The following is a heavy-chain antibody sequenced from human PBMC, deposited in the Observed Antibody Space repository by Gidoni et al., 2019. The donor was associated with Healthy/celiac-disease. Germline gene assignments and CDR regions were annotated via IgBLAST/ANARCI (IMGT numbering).Heavy chain of an antibody. CDR1: GGSFRGYY. CDR2: INHSGST. V-gene: IGHV4-34*01. CDR3: ARVWGLGDYYFDY. D-gene: IGHD3-16*01. J-gene: IGHJ4*02. Sequence: QVPLQQWGAGLLKPSETLSLTCAVYGGSFRGYYWSWIRQPPGKGLEWIGEINHSGSTNYNPSLKSRVTISVDTSKNQFSLKLSSVTAADTAVYYCARVWGLGDYYFDYWGQGTLVTVSS.